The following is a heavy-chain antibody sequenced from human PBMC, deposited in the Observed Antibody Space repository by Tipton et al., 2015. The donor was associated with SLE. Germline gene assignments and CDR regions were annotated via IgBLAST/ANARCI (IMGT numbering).Heavy chain of an antibody. CDR1: GYTFASYD. CDR2: VNPNSGNT. V-gene: IGHV1-8*01. Sequence: QLVQSGAEVKKPGASVKVSCKASGYTFASYDINWVRQATGHVLEWMGWVNPNSGNTAYAQKFQGRVTMTRDTSISTAYMELSSLTSEDTAVYYCARRAVAGYFDSWGQGTLVTVSS. J-gene: IGHJ4*02. D-gene: IGHD6-19*01. CDR3: ARRAVAGYFDS.